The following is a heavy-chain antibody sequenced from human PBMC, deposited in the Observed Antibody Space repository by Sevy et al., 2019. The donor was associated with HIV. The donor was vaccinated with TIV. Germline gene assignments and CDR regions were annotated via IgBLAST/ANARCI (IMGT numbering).Heavy chain of an antibody. V-gene: IGHV1-2*02. CDR2: INPNSGGT. J-gene: IGHJ4*02. D-gene: IGHD6-13*01. CDR3: ARLDSYSSSWTEY. CDR1: GYTFTGYY. Sequence: ASVKVSCKASGYTFTGYYMHWVRQAPGQGLEWMGWINPNSGGTNYAQKFQGRVTMTRDTSISTAYMELSRLRSDDTAVYYCARLDSYSSSWTEYWGQGTLVTVSS.